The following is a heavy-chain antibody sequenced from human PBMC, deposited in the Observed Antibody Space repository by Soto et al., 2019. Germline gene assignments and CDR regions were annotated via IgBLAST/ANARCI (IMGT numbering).Heavy chain of an antibody. CDR2: IIPIFGTA. Sequence: SMKVSCKASAGTFSSYAISWVRQAPGQGLEWMGGIIPIFGTANYAQKFQGRVTITADESTSTAYMELSSLRSEDTAVYYCARWRADCGGDCYSPVGYWGQGTLVTVSS. CDR1: AGTFSSYA. J-gene: IGHJ4*02. V-gene: IGHV1-69*13. CDR3: ARWRADCGGDCYSPVGY. D-gene: IGHD2-21*02.